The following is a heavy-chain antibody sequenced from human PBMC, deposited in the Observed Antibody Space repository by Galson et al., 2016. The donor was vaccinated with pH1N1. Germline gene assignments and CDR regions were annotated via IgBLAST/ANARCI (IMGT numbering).Heavy chain of an antibody. J-gene: IGHJ4*02. CDR1: GGTFSSYA. Sequence: SVKVSCKASGGTFSSYAVSWVRQAPGQGLEWVGGIIGMFGTTTYAQKLQGRVTITADASTSTSYMALSSLTSADTAIYYCAINLGSGGYNYFFDSWGQGTLIAVTS. V-gene: IGHV1-69*13. CDR2: IIGMFGTT. CDR3: AINLGSGGYNYFFDS. D-gene: IGHD5-24*01.